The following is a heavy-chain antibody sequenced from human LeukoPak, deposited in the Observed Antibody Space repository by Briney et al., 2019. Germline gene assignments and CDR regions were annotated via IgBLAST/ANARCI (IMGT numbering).Heavy chain of an antibody. V-gene: IGHV3-53*01. CDR2: IYSSGTT. CDR3: ARVENYYYSYMDV. Sequence: GVSLRLSCTTSGFTFGDYAMSWVRQAPGKGLEWVSVIYSSGTTYYADSVKGRFTISRDNSKNTLYLQMNSLRAEDTAVYYCARVENYYYSYMDVWGKGTTVTISS. CDR1: GFTFGDYA. J-gene: IGHJ6*03.